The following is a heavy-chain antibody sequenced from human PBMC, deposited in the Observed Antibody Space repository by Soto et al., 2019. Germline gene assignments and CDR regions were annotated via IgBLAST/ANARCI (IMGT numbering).Heavy chain of an antibody. CDR3: AKGVVREPAYFAS. Sequence: GGSLRLSCTVSGFTFSAFAMYWVRQAPGKGLEWVALISYDGRNEDYAESVRGRFTISRDNSKNTLYLDMNSLSAEDSAVYFCAKGVVREPAYFASWGQGTLVISPQ. J-gene: IGHJ4*02. V-gene: IGHV3-30*18. D-gene: IGHD3-10*01. CDR2: ISYDGRNE. CDR1: GFTFSAFA.